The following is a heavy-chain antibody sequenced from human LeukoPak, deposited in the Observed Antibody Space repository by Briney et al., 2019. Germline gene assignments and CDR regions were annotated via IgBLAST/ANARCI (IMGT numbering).Heavy chain of an antibody. J-gene: IGHJ4*02. CDR1: GFTFSSYW. Sequence: PGGSLRLSCAASGFTFSSYWMSWVRQAPGKGLEWVANIKQDGSEKYYVDSVKGRFTISRDNAKNSLYLQMSSLRAEDTAVYYCARLDYYGSGSYQVDYWGQGTLVTVSS. CDR3: ARLDYYGSGSYQVDY. D-gene: IGHD3-10*01. CDR2: IKQDGSEK. V-gene: IGHV3-7*03.